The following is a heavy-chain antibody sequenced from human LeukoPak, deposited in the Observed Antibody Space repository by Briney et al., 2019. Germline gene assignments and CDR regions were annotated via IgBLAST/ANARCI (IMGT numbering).Heavy chain of an antibody. CDR1: GGSFIGYD. J-gene: IGHJ5*02. CDR3: ASLARGGNWFDP. D-gene: IGHD6-6*01. CDR2: INHSGGT. Sequence: SETLSLTCAVYGGSFIGYDWTWIRQPPGKGLEWIGEINHSGGTNYNPSLKSRVTISVDTSKNQFSLRLSSVTAADTAVYYCASLARGGNWFDPWGQGTLVTVSS. V-gene: IGHV4-34*01.